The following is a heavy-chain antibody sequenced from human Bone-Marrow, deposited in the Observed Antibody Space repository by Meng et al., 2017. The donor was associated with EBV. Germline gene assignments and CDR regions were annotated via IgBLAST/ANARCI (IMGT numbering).Heavy chain of an antibody. CDR3: ASESGRGYTPDY. D-gene: IGHD3-10*01. CDR2: LIPMSGEP. V-gene: IGHV1-69*01. CDR1: GGTLSSDA. J-gene: IGHJ4*02. Sequence: QLPWLQSGSEVEKPGASVKVSCKTSGGTLSSDAISWVRQAHGQGLEWMGGLIPMSGEPNYAQKFQGRVTITADESTSTHYMDLSSLRFEDTAVYYCASESGRGYTPDYWGQGTLVTVSS.